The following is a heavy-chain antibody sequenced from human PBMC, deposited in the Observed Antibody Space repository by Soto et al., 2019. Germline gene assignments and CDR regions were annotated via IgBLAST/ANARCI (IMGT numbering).Heavy chain of an antibody. J-gene: IGHJ6*02. CDR3: ARDLRGGSYCMDV. D-gene: IGHD3-10*01. CDR1: GGSINSGDYS. CDR2: IFYSGSP. Sequence: QLQLQESGPGLVKPSQTLSLPGTFSGGSINSGDYSWSWIRQHPGKGLEWIGYIFYSGSPYYNPSLKSRVTITVDTSKNQCSLKLSSVTAADTAVYYCARDLRGGSYCMDVWGQGPRVTVSS. V-gene: IGHV4-31*03.